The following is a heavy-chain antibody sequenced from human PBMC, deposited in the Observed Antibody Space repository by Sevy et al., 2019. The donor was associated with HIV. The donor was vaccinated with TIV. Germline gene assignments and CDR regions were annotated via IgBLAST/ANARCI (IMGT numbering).Heavy chain of an antibody. D-gene: IGHD2-15*01. Sequence: GGSLRLSCAASGFTFSSYEMSWVRQAPGKGLEWVSSINYIDRYIKYADSVRGRFTISRDNPKNSVSLRMNSLRDDDTAMYYCARLQSCGGSCYTFDSWGPGTLVTVSS. V-gene: IGHV3-21*06. CDR1: GFTFSSYE. CDR3: ARLQSCGGSCYTFDS. J-gene: IGHJ4*02. CDR2: INYIDRYI.